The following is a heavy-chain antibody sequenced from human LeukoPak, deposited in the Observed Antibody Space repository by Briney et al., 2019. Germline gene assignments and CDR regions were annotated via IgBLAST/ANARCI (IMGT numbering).Heavy chain of an antibody. CDR1: GYTFDDYD. CDR3: AKDRSGNYYYGGTDAFDI. D-gene: IGHD1-26*01. Sequence: SLRLSCAASGYTFDDYDLHWVWHAQANGKGRDSGIRWYSGSIGYAYSVKGRFTSSRDNAKNSLYLQMNSLRAEDTALYYCAKDRSGNYYYGGTDAFDICGQGTRVTVSS. J-gene: IGHJ3*02. V-gene: IGHV3-9*01. CDR2: IRWYSGSI.